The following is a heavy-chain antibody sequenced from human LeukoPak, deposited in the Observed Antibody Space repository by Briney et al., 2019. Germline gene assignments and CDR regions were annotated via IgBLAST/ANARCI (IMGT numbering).Heavy chain of an antibody. Sequence: GGSLTLSCTASGFTFSTYSMTWVRQAPGKGLEWVSAISGSGGSTYYADSVKGRFTISRDNSKNTLYLQMNSLRAEDTAVYYCAKERITMIVVVMDDAFDIWGQGTMVTVSS. V-gene: IGHV3-23*01. CDR1: GFTFSTYS. CDR2: ISGSGGST. CDR3: AKERITMIVVVMDDAFDI. D-gene: IGHD3-22*01. J-gene: IGHJ3*02.